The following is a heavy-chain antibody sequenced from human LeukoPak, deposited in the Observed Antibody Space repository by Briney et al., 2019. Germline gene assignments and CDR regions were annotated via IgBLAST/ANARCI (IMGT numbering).Heavy chain of an antibody. CDR3: ARGGDIVVVPAAI. D-gene: IGHD2-2*01. V-gene: IGHV4-34*01. CDR1: GGSFSGYY. J-gene: IGHJ4*02. Sequence: SETLSLTCAVYGGSFSGYYWSWIRQPPGKGLEWIGEINHSGSTNYNPSLKSRVTISVDTSKNQFSLKLSSVTAADTAVYYCARGGDIVVVPAAIWGQGTLVTFSS. CDR2: INHSGST.